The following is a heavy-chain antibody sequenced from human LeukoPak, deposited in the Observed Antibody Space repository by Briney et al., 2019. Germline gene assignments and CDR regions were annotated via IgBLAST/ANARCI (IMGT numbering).Heavy chain of an antibody. CDR3: ARDPQVGATTLDY. J-gene: IGHJ4*02. CDR2: ISSSGSTI. V-gene: IGHV3-48*03. D-gene: IGHD1-26*01. CDR1: GFTFSSYE. Sequence: GGSLRLSCAASGFTFSSYEMNWVRQAPGKGLEWASYISSSGSTIYYADSVKGRFTISRDNAKNSLYLQMNSLRAEDTAVYYCARDPQVGATTLDYWGQGTLVTVSS.